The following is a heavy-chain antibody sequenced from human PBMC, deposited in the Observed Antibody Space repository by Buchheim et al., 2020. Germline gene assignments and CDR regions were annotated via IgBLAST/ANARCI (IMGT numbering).Heavy chain of an antibody. Sequence: EVQLVESGGVLVQTGGSLRLSCAASGFTFSTSWMHWFRQAPGKGLVWFSRMIVVGSTINYAESVRGRFTLSRDNAGKTMFLQMNSLRAEDTAVYYCARAAYYRFDYWGHGTL. V-gene: IGHV3-74*01. CDR1: GFTFSTSW. CDR3: ARAAYYRFDY. CDR2: MIVVGSTI. J-gene: IGHJ4*01. D-gene: IGHD3-9*01.